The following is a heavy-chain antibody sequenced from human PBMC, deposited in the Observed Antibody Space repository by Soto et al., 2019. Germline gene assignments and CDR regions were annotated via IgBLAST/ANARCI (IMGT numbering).Heavy chain of an antibody. CDR1: GFTFGHYS. V-gene: IGHV3-48*02. D-gene: IGHD2-15*01. CDR3: XREGWPLLQSGMDV. J-gene: IGHJ6*02. CDR2: ISSDNRTI. Sequence: EVQLVESGGGLIQRGGSLRLSCAASGFTFGHYSMNWVRQAPGKGPEWVSYISSDNRTINYADSVKGRFIITRDNAKKSLYLQMHSLRDEDAAXXXXXREGWPLLQSGMDVWGQGTTVTVSS.